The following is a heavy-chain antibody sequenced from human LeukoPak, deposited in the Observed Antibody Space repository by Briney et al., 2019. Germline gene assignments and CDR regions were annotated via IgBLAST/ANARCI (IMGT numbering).Heavy chain of an antibody. CDR1: GYTFTGYY. Sequence: ASVKVSCKASGYTFTGYYMHWVRQAPGQGLEWMGWINPNSGGTNYAQKFQGRVTMTRDTSISTAYMELSRLRSDDTAVCYCARGHDSSGYHLGRFSFDYWGQGTLVTVSS. CDR3: ARGHDSSGYHLGRFSFDY. CDR2: INPNSGGT. J-gene: IGHJ4*02. D-gene: IGHD3-22*01. V-gene: IGHV1-2*02.